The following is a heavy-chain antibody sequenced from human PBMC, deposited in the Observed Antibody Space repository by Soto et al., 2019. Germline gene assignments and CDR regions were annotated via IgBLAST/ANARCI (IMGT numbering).Heavy chain of an antibody. CDR1: GFTFSDSA. V-gene: IGHV3-73*01. CDR2: IRSKANSYAT. J-gene: IGHJ1*01. Sequence: RWSLRPSCAASGFTFSDSAMQWVRQASGKGLEWVGRIRSKANSYATVYAASVKGRFTISRDDSKNTAYLQMNSLKTDDTAVHFCASLGSEREPNYDHW. CDR3: ASLGSEREPNYDH. D-gene: IGHD3-22*01.